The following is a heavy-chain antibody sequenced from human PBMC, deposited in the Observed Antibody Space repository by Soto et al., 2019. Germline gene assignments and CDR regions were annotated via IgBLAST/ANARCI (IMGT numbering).Heavy chain of an antibody. D-gene: IGHD3-3*01. V-gene: IGHV4-59*08. CDR3: ASLEWWFDP. CDR2: IYYSGST. Sequence: PSETLSLTCTVSGGSISIYYWSWIRQPPGKGLEWIGYIYYSGSTNYNPSLKSRVTISVDTSKNQFSLKLSSVTAADTAVYYCASLEWWFDPWGQGTLVTVSS. CDR1: GGSISIYY. J-gene: IGHJ5*02.